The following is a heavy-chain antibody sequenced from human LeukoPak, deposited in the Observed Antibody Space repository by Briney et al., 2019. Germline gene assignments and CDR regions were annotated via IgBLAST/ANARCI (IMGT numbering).Heavy chain of an antibody. CDR3: AKQAIREDVLAG. D-gene: IGHD2-21*01. CDR2: IRYDGSNK. V-gene: IGHV3-30*02. Sequence: PGGSLRLSCAASGFIFSNYGMYWVRQAPGKGLEWVAFIRYDGSNKYYADSVKGRFTISRDNSNNTLYLQMNSLRAEDTAVYYCAKQAIREDVLAGWGQGTLVTVSS. J-gene: IGHJ4*02. CDR1: GFIFSNYG.